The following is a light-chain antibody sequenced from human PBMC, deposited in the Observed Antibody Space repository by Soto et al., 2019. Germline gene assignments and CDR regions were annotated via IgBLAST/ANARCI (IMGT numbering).Light chain of an antibody. CDR2: DAS. J-gene: IGKJ5*01. V-gene: IGKV3-11*01. CDR3: QQRSNWPFT. CDR1: QSVSSY. Sequence: EIVLTQSPATLSLSPGERATLFCRASQSVSSYLAWYQQKPGQAPRLFIYDASNRATGIPARFSGRGSGTDFTLTISSLEPEDFAVYYCQQRSNWPFTFGQGTRLEIK.